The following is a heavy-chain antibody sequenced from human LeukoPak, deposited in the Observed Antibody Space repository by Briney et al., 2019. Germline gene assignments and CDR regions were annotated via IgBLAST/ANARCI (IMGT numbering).Heavy chain of an antibody. J-gene: IGHJ4*02. CDR2: IGGSGGST. V-gene: IGHV3-23*01. D-gene: IGHD6-13*01. CDR3: AKDRAAAGNPHEYYFDY. CDR1: GFTFSSYA. Sequence: GGSLRLSCAASGFTFSSYAMSWVRQAPGKGLEWVSAIGGSGGSTYYADSVKGRFTISRDNSKNTLYLQMNSLRAEDTAVYYCAKDRAAAGNPHEYYFDYWGQGTLVTVSS.